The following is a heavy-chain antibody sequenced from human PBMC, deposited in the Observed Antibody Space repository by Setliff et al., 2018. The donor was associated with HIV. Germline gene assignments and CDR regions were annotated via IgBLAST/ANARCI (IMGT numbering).Heavy chain of an antibody. Sequence: GGSLRLSCAASGFTFNTYAMSWVRQAPGKGLEWVSSMGGSSGDTYYADSVKGRFTISRDNTKNTLSLQMNSLGAEDTAIYYCANRSRSSNNWYYFDYWGPGTLVTVSS. D-gene: IGHD6-13*01. CDR3: ANRSRSSNNWYYFDY. J-gene: IGHJ4*02. CDR2: MGGSSGDT. V-gene: IGHV3-23*01. CDR1: GFTFNTYA.